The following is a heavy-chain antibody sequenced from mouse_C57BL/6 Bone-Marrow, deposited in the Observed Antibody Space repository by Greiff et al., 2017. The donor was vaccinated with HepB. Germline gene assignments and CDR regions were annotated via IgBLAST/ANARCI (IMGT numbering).Heavy chain of an antibody. CDR1: GYTFTSYG. D-gene: IGHD2-5*01. V-gene: IGHV1-81*01. CDR3: ATYSNYSY. CDR2: IYPRSGNT. J-gene: IGHJ2*01. Sequence: VQLVESGAELARPGASVKLSCKASGYTFTSYGISWVKQRTGQGLEWIGEIYPRSGNTYYNEKFKGKATLTADKSSSTAYMELRSLTSEDSAVYFCATYSNYSYWGQGTTLTVSS.